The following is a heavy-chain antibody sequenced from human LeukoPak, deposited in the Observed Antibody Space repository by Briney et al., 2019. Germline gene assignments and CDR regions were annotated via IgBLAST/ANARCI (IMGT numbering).Heavy chain of an antibody. V-gene: IGHV1-46*01. J-gene: IGHJ4*02. CDR3: AVGLVPAAINV. D-gene: IGHD2-2*02. CDR1: GYTFTSYY. Sequence: ASVKVSCKASGYTFTSYYMHWVRQAPGQGLEWMGIINPSGGNTRYAQKFQGRVTATRDTSTSTVYMDLSSLRSEDTAVYYCAVGLVPAAINVWGQGSLVTVSS. CDR2: INPSGGNT.